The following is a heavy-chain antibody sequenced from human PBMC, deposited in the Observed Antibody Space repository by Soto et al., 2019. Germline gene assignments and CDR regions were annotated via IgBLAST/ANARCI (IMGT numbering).Heavy chain of an antibody. CDR3: ARAKWHDGSGRVREFDS. CDR2: ISYDGRNT. D-gene: IGHD3-10*01. Sequence: GGSLRLSCAASGFTFGGYGMHWVRQAPGKGLEWAAAISYDGRNTYYADSVQGRFAISRDNSKNTMYLQMNSLRVEDTAVYYCARAKWHDGSGRVREFDSWGQGALVTVPQ. J-gene: IGHJ4*02. CDR1: GFTFGGYG. V-gene: IGHV3-33*01.